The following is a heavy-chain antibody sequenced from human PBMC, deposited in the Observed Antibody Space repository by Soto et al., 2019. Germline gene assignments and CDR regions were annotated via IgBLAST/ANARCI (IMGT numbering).Heavy chain of an antibody. V-gene: IGHV1-18*01. CDR3: ARDLSGAASGGY. CDR1: GYTFINHG. Sequence: QVQLVQSGAEVRKPGASVKVSCKSSGYTFINHGIFWVRQAPGQGLEWMAWIYPYNGNTKYAQKFLGRVTLTTDTSTSTDYVDLRNLTADETDIYYCARDLSGAASGGYWGQGTLVTVSS. J-gene: IGHJ1*01. D-gene: IGHD1-26*01. CDR2: IYPYNGNT.